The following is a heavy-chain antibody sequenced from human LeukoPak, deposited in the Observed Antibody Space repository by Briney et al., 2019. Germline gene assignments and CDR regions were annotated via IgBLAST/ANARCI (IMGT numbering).Heavy chain of an antibody. V-gene: IGHV3-23*01. D-gene: IGHD3-3*01. Sequence: GGSLRLSCAASGFTFSNYAMSWVRQAPGKGLEWVSAISGSASSTYHADSVKGRFTISRDNSKNSLYLQMNRLRTEDTALYYCAKGLTMFGVVTPSDAFDIWGLGTTVTVSS. CDR3: AKGLTMFGVVTPSDAFDI. CDR2: ISGSASST. CDR1: GFTFSNYA. J-gene: IGHJ3*02.